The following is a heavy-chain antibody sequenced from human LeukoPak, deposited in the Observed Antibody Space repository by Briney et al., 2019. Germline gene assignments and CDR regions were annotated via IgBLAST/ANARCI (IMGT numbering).Heavy chain of an antibody. Sequence: GGSLRLSCAASGFTFSSYAMSWVRQAPGKGLEWVSAISGSGGSTYYADSVKGRFTISRDNSKNTLYLQMNSLRAEDTAVYYCARDPGLGRVVETSPFDPWGQGTLVTVSS. V-gene: IGHV3-23*01. J-gene: IGHJ5*01. CDR3: ARDPGLGRVVETSPFDP. CDR1: GFTFSSYA. D-gene: IGHD3-22*01. CDR2: ISGSGGST.